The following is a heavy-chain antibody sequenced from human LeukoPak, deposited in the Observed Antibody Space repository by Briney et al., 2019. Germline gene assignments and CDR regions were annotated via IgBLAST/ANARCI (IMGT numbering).Heavy chain of an antibody. J-gene: IGHJ4*02. Sequence: PGGSLRLSCAASGFPFNAYWMTWVRQAPGKVLEWVANIRQDGDTKYYVDSVKGRFTISRDNAMNSLYLQMNSLRAEDTAIYYCARSLPYGTTWYGRSDFWGQGTLVTVSS. CDR1: GFPFNAYW. CDR2: IRQDGDTK. V-gene: IGHV3-7*03. CDR3: ARSLPYGTTWYGRSDF. D-gene: IGHD6-13*01.